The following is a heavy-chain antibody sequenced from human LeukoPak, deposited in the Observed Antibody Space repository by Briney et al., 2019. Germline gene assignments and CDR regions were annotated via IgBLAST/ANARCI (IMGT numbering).Heavy chain of an antibody. CDR1: GFTFDYYG. Sequence: GGSLRLSCAASGFTFDYYGMSWVRQAPGKGLEWVSGINWNGGSTGYADSVKGRFTISRYNAKNSLYLQMNSLRAEDTALYHCARGGPDTAMDYWGQGTLVTVSS. D-gene: IGHD5-18*01. CDR2: INWNGGST. V-gene: IGHV3-20*01. J-gene: IGHJ4*02. CDR3: ARGGPDTAMDY.